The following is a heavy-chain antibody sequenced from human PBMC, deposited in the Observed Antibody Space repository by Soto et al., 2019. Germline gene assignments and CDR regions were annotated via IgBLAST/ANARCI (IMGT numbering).Heavy chain of an antibody. CDR3: TRYYDFWSGYNHLDY. D-gene: IGHD3-3*01. V-gene: IGHV3-49*03. CDR1: GFTFGDYA. J-gene: IGHJ4*02. Sequence: GGSLRLSCTASGFTFGDYAMSWFRQAPGKGLEWVGFIRSKAYGGTTEYAASVKGRFTISRDDSKSIAYLQMNSLKTEDTAVYYCTRYYDFWSGYNHLDYWGQGTLVTVSS. CDR2: IRSKAYGGTT.